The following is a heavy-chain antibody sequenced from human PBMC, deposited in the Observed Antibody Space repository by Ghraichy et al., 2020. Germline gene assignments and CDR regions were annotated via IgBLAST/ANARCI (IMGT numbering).Heavy chain of an antibody. CDR3: ARGRGKVYYDSSGRGWFDP. J-gene: IGHJ5*02. D-gene: IGHD3-22*01. CDR1: GFTFSSYW. CDR2: INSDGSST. Sequence: GGSLRLSCAASGFTFSSYWMHWVRQAPGKGLVWVSRINSDGSSTCYADSVKGRFTISRDNAKNTLYLQMNSLRDEDTAVYYCARGRGKVYYDSSGRGWFDPGGHGTRVTVSP. V-gene: IGHV3-74*01.